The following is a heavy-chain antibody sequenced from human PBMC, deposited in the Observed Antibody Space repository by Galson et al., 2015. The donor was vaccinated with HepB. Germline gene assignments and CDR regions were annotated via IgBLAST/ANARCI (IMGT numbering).Heavy chain of an antibody. Sequence: SLRLSCAASGFTFSSYSMNWVRQAPGKGLEWVSSISSSSWPTYYADSVKGRFTISRDNAKNSLYLQMNSLRAEDTAVYYCARVREYCSSSSCSAAEYFQHWGQGTLVTVSS. CDR1: GFTFSSYS. J-gene: IGHJ1*01. V-gene: IGHV3-21*01. CDR3: ARVREYCSSSSCSAAEYFQH. CDR2: ISSSSWPT. D-gene: IGHD2-2*01.